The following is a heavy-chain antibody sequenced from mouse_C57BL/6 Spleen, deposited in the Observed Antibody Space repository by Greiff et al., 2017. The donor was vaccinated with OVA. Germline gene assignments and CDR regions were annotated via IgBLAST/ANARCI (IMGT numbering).Heavy chain of an antibody. Sequence: VKVVESGPELVKPGASVKISCKASGYAFSSSWMNWVKQRPGKGLEWIGRIYPGDGDTNYNGKFQGKATLTADKSSSTAYMQLSSLTSEDSAVYYCARSPTAQAPWVAYWGQGTLVTVSA. CDR1: GYAFSSSW. CDR3: ARSPTAQAPWVAY. J-gene: IGHJ3*01. V-gene: IGHV1-82*01. CDR2: IYPGDGDT. D-gene: IGHD3-2*02.